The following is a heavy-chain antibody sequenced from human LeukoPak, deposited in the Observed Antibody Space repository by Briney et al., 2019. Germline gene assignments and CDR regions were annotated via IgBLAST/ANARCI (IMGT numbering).Heavy chain of an antibody. CDR2: IYPDDSDT. D-gene: IGHD4-23*01. CDR3: ARVRDYGGNSVADF. J-gene: IGHJ4*02. CDR1: GYSFISYW. Sequence: GESLKISCKGSGYSFISYWIGWVRQMPGKGLEWMGIIYPDDSDTRYSPSFQGQVTISADKFISTAYLQWSSLKASDTAMFYCARVRDYGGNSVADFWGQGTLVTVSS. V-gene: IGHV5-51*01.